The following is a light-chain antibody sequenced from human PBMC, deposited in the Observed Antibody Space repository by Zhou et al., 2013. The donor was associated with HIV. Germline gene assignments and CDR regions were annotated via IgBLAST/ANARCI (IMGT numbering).Light chain of an antibody. J-gene: IGKJ5*01. V-gene: IGKV2-28*01. CDR2: LGS. CDR1: QSLLHSNGYNY. Sequence: DIVMTQSPLSLPVTPGEPASISCRSSQSLLHSNGYNYLDWYLQKPGQSPQLLIYLGSNRASGVPDRFSGSGSGTDFTLRISRVEAEDVGVYYCMQALLTPWTFG. CDR3: MQALLTPWT.